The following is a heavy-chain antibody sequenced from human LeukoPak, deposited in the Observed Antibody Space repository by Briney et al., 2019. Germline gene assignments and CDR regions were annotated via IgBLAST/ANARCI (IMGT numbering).Heavy chain of an antibody. CDR3: AKAARGYYYYYMDV. D-gene: IGHD6-6*01. CDR2: ISSSGSTI. V-gene: IGHV3-48*01. J-gene: IGHJ6*03. CDR1: GFTFSSYS. Sequence: PGGSLRLSCAASGFTFSSYSMNWVRQAPGKGLEWVSYISSSGSTIYYADSVKGRFTISRDNSKNTLYLQMNSLRAEDTAVYYCAKAARGYYYYYMDVWGKGTTVTVSS.